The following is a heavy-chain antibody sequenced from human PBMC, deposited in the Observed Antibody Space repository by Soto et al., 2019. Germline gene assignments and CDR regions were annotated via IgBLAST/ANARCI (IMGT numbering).Heavy chain of an antibody. V-gene: IGHV4-30-2*01. CDR2: IYHSGST. CDR1: GGSISSGGYS. D-gene: IGHD3-22*01. Sequence: QLQLQESGSGLVKPSQTLSLTCAVSGGSISSGGYSWSWIRQPPGKGLEWIGYIYHSGSTYYNPSLKSRVTISVDRSKNQFSLKLSSVTAADTAVYYCARGGNYYDSSCYYSNWFDPWGQGTLVTVSS. CDR3: ARGGNYYDSSCYYSNWFDP. J-gene: IGHJ5*02.